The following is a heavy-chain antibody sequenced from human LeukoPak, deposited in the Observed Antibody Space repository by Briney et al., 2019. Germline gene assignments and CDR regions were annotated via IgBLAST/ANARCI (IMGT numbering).Heavy chain of an antibody. D-gene: IGHD3-9*01. V-gene: IGHV3-49*04. J-gene: IGHJ4*02. CDR2: IRSKAYGGTT. CDR1: GFTFSAHY. Sequence: GGSLRLSCAVSGFTFSAHYMDWVRQAPGKGLEWVGFIRSKAYGGTTEYAASVKGRFTISRDDSKSIAYLQMNSLKTEDTAVYYCTRDESRLRYFDWLSSFDYWGQGTLVTVSS. CDR3: TRDESRLRYFDWLSSFDY.